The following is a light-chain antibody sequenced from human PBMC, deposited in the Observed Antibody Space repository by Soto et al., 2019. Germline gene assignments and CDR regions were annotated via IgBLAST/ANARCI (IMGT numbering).Light chain of an antibody. CDR1: QDVDSY. CDR3: QRRRSWPIT. J-gene: IGKJ5*01. V-gene: IGKV3-11*01. CDR2: EAS. Sequence: EIVLTQSPGTLSLSPGEGATLSCRASQDVDSYLAWYQQKPGQAPRLLIYEASNRATGVPARFSGSGSGTDFTLTISRLEPEDFAVYYCQRRRSWPITYGQGTRLEIK.